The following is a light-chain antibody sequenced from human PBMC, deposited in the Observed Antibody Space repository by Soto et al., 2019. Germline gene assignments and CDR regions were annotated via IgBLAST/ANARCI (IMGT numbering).Light chain of an antibody. J-gene: IGLJ1*01. V-gene: IGLV2-14*03. CDR3: SSYTSTQPLYV. CDR1: RRDVGGYNY. Sequence: QSALTQPASVSGSPGQSITIPCSGTRRDVGGYNYVAWYQQHPGKAPKLIIYDVDNRPSGVSDRFSGSKSGNTASLTISGLQADDEAEYVCSSYTSTQPLYVFVTGTKLTVL. CDR2: DVD.